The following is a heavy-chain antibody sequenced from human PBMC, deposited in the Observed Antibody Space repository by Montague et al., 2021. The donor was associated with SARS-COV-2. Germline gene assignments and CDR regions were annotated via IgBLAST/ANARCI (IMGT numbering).Heavy chain of an antibody. CDR1: GFTFSDYY. CDR2: VRDRGDGPTT. V-gene: IGHV3-72*01. Sequence: SLRLSCAASGFTFSDYYLDWVRQAPGKGLEWVGRVRDRGDGPTTEYGVAVKGRFTIPRDDSTRSSYLQMNSLEDEDTAVYWWDRAIPWSGKGSDAFDFWGQGTVVIVSA. J-gene: IGHJ3*01. CDR3: DRAIPWSGKGSDAFDF. D-gene: IGHD3-3*01.